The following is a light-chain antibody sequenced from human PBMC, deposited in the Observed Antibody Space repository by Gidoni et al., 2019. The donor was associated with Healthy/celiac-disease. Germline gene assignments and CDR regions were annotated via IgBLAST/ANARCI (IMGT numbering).Light chain of an antibody. Sequence: DIVMTQSPLSLPVTPGEPASISCRSSQNLLHSNGYNYLDWDLQKPGQSPQLLIYLGSNRASGVPDRFSGSGSGTDFTLKISRVEAEDVGVYYCMQALQTPITFGQGTRLEIK. CDR2: LGS. V-gene: IGKV2-28*01. CDR1: QNLLHSNGYNY. CDR3: MQALQTPIT. J-gene: IGKJ5*01.